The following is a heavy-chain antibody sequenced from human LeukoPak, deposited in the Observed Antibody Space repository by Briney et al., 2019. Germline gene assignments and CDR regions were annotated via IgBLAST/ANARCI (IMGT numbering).Heavy chain of an antibody. Sequence: SETLSLTCTVSGGSISSYYWSWIRQPAGKGLEWIGRIYTSGSTNYNPSLKSRVTMSVDTSKNQFSLKLSSATAADTAVYYCARDRFTVTTDYYYYYYMDVWGKGTTVTVSS. CDR1: GGSISSYY. D-gene: IGHD4-11*01. CDR2: IYTSGST. V-gene: IGHV4-4*07. J-gene: IGHJ6*03. CDR3: ARDRFTVTTDYYYYYYMDV.